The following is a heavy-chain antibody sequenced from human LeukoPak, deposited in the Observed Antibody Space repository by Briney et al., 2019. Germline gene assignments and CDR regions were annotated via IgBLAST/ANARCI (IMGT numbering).Heavy chain of an antibody. CDR2: ISAYNGNT. D-gene: IGHD6-19*01. CDR1: GYTFTSYG. J-gene: IGHJ4*02. CDR3: ARDLPGSSGWYGPLDY. Sequence: GASVKVSCKASGYTFTSYGISWVRQAPGQGLEWMGWISAYNGNTNYAQKLQGRVTMTRDMSTSTVYMELSSLRSEDTAVYYCARDLPGSSGWYGPLDYWGQGTLVTVSS. V-gene: IGHV1-18*01.